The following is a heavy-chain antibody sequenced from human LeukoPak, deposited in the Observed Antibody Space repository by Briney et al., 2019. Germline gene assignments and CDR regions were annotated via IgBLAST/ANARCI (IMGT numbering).Heavy chain of an antibody. J-gene: IGHJ4*02. Sequence: PSETLSLTCSVSGDSISTYHWNWVRERTGKGLEWIGYMQSSGNSNYNPSLKSRVFISVDTSKNQFVLNLMSVTAADTAVYYCARDKRHSYGRYFAHWGQGMLVSVSS. D-gene: IGHD5-18*01. CDR2: MQSSGNS. V-gene: IGHV4-59*01. CDR1: GDSISTYH. CDR3: ARDKRHSYGRYFAH.